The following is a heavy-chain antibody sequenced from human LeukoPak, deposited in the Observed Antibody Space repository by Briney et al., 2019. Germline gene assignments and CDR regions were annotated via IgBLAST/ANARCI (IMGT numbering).Heavy chain of an antibody. V-gene: IGHV3-48*03. D-gene: IGHD1-26*01. Sequence: GGSLRPSCEASGFISTSSEMNWVRQAPGKGLEWVSFISSSGRTMYYADSMKGRFTVSRDNAKNSVYLQLNSLSAEDTAVYYCARALCYSGRRAPVRPCLIWGQRTMVTVSS. CDR1: GFISTSSE. J-gene: IGHJ3*02. CDR2: ISSSGRTM. CDR3: ARALCYSGRRAPVRPCLI.